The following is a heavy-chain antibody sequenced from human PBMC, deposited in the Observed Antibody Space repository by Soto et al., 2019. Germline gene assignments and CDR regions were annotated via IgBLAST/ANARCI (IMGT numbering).Heavy chain of an antibody. Sequence: GGSLRLSCAASGFTFSSYAMSWVRQAPGKGLEWVSAISGSGGSTYYADSVKGRFTISRDNSKNTLYLQMNSLRAEDTAVYHCAKDLILSHSSSSDWLDPWGQGPLVTVSS. CDR2: ISGSGGST. D-gene: IGHD6-6*01. CDR3: AKDLILSHSSSSDWLDP. J-gene: IGHJ5*02. CDR1: GFTFSSYA. V-gene: IGHV3-23*01.